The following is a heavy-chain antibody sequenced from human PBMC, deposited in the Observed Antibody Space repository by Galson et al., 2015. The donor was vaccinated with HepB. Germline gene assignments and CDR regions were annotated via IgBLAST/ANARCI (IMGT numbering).Heavy chain of an antibody. CDR2: ISAYNGNT. CDR1: GYTFTSYG. Sequence: SVKVSCKASGYTFTSYGISWVRQAPGQGLEWMGWISAYNGNTNYARKLQGRVTMTTDTSTSTAYMELRSLRSDDTAVYYCARGPPYDSGTLYAYWGQGTLVTVSS. D-gene: IGHD3-22*01. CDR3: ARGPPYDSGTLYAY. J-gene: IGHJ4*02. V-gene: IGHV1-18*04.